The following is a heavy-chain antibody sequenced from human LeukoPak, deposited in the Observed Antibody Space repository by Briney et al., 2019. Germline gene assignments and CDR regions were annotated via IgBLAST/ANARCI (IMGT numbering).Heavy chain of an antibody. D-gene: IGHD2-2*01. Sequence: PSETLSLTCTVSGGSISSYYWSWIRQPPGKGLEWIGEINHSGSTNYNPSLKSRVTISVDTSKNQFSLKLSSVTAADTAVYYCARRGYCSSTSCSPIREPFDYWGQGTLVTVSS. CDR1: GGSISSYY. V-gene: IGHV4-34*01. CDR2: INHSGST. J-gene: IGHJ4*02. CDR3: ARRGYCSSTSCSPIREPFDY.